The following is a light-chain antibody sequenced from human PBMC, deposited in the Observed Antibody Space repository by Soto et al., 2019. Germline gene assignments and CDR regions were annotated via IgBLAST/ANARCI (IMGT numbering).Light chain of an antibody. Sequence: EIVMTQSPATLSVSPGERATLSCRASQSVSSNLAWYQQKPGQAPRLLIYDASTRATGIPARFSGSGSGTEVTLTISSLQSEDFAVYYCQQYNNWPLYTFGQGTKLEIK. CDR3: QQYNNWPLYT. V-gene: IGKV3-15*01. CDR1: QSVSSN. CDR2: DAS. J-gene: IGKJ2*01.